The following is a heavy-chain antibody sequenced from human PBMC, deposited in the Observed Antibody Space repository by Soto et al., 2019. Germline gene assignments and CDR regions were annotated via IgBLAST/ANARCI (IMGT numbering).Heavy chain of an antibody. J-gene: IGHJ6*02. CDR2: IIPIFGTA. D-gene: IGHD6-6*01. Sequence: ASVKVSCKASGGTFSSYAISWVRQAPGQGLEWMGGIIPIFGTANYAQKFQGRVTITADESTSTAYMELSSLRSEDTAVYYCARGRSSSPGRGSYYYYGMDVWGQGTTVTVSS. CDR1: GGTFSSYA. V-gene: IGHV1-69*13. CDR3: ARGRSSSPGRGSYYYYGMDV.